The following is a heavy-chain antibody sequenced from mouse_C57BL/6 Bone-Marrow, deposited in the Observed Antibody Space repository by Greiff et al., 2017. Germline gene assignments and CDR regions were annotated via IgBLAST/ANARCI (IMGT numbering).Heavy chain of an antibody. D-gene: IGHD1-1*01. CDR3: AGSYYYGSSDWFAY. CDR2: IDPSDSYT. CDR1: GYTFTSYW. J-gene: IGHJ3*01. V-gene: IGHV1-69*01. Sequence: QVQLQQPGAELVMPGASVKLSCKASGYTFTSYWMHWVKQRPGQGLEWIGEIDPSDSYTNYNQKFKGKSTLTVDKSSSTAYMQLSSLTSEDSAVYYCAGSYYYGSSDWFAYWGQGTLVTVSA.